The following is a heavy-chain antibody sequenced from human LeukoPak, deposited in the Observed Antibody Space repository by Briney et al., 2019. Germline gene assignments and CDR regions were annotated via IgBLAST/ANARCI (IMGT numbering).Heavy chain of an antibody. J-gene: IGHJ1*01. V-gene: IGHV3-23*01. CDR2: ISGSGGST. CDR1: GFTFSSYA. D-gene: IGHD6-13*01. Sequence: PGGSLGLSCAASGFTFSSYAMSWVRQVPGKGLEWVSGISGSGGSTFYADSVKGRFTISRDNSKNTLYLQMNSLRAEDTAVYYCAKDSSSWPEYFQHWGQGTLVTVSS. CDR3: AKDSSSWPEYFQH.